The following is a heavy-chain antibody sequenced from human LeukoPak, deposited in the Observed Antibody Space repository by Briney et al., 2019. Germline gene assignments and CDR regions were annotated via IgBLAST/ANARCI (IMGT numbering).Heavy chain of an antibody. CDR2: IIPILGIA. J-gene: IGHJ6*02. Sequence: SVKVSCKASGGTFSSYAISWVRQAPGQGLEWMGRIIPILGIANYAQKFQGRVTITADKSTSTAYMELSSLRSEDTAVYYCASAITMVRGIIYYYYGMDVWGQGTTVTVSS. D-gene: IGHD3-10*01. CDR3: ASAITMVRGIIYYYYGMDV. CDR1: GGTFSSYA. V-gene: IGHV1-69*04.